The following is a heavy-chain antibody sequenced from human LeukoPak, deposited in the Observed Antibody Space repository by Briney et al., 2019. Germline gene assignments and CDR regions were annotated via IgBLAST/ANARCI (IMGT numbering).Heavy chain of an antibody. CDR2: IYYSGST. V-gene: IGHV4-61*08. D-gene: IGHD4-17*01. CDR3: AREKYGDYSPLFDP. Sequence: PSETLSLTCTVSGGSISSGDYYWSWIRQPPGKGLEWIGYIYYSGSTNYNPSLKSRVTISVDTSKNQFSLKLSSVTAADTAVYYCAREKYGDYSPLFDPWGQGTLVTVSS. J-gene: IGHJ5*02. CDR1: GGSISSGDYY.